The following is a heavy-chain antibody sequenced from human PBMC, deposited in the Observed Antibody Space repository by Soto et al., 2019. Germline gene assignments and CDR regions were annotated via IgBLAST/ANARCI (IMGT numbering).Heavy chain of an antibody. CDR2: INAGNGNT. Sequence: SVKVSCKASGYTFTSYAMHWVRQAPGQRLEWMGWINAGNGNTKYSQKFQGRVTITRDTSASTAYMELSSLRSEDTAVYYCARDNYYYDSSGYYPLFDYWGQGTLVTVSS. J-gene: IGHJ4*02. CDR1: GYTFTSYA. D-gene: IGHD3-22*01. V-gene: IGHV1-3*01. CDR3: ARDNYYYDSSGYYPLFDY.